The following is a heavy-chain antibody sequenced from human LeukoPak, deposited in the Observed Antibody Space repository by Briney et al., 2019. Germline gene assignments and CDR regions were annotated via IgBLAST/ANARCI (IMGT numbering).Heavy chain of an antibody. CDR1: GFTFSSYA. D-gene: IGHD2-15*01. J-gene: IGHJ4*02. Sequence: PGGSLRLSCAASGFTFSSYAMSWVRQAPGKGLEWVSAISGSGGSTYYADSVKGRFTISRDNSKNTLYLQMNSLRAEDTAVYYCAKGRRVVVAATVFDYWGREPWSPSPQ. CDR3: AKGRRVVVAATVFDY. CDR2: ISGSGGST. V-gene: IGHV3-23*01.